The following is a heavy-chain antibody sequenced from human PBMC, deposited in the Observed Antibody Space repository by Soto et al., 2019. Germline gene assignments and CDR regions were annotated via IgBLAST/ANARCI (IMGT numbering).Heavy chain of an antibody. CDR3: ARVPYWGGIYYGMGV. J-gene: IGHJ6*02. D-gene: IGHD7-27*01. V-gene: IGHV3-74*01. CDR2: INSDGSST. Sequence: EVQLVESGGGLVQPGGSLRLSCAASGFTFSSYWMHWVRQAPGKGLVWVSRINSDGSSTTYADYVKGRFTTSRDNAKNRLYLQMTILRAEDTAVYYCARVPYWGGIYYGMGVWGQGTTVTVSS. CDR1: GFTFSSYW.